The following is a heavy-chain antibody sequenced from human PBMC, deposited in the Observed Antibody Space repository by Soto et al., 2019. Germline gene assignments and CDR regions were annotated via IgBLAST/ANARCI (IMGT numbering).Heavy chain of an antibody. CDR2: INPSGGST. Sequence: ASVKVSCKSSGYTFTIYFIHWVRQAPGQGLEWMGIINPSGGSTSYAQKFQGRVTMTRDTSTSTVYMELSSLRSEDTAVYYCACNHYYDSRGYPTWGQGTLVTVSS. D-gene: IGHD3-22*01. J-gene: IGHJ4*02. CDR1: GYTFTIYF. V-gene: IGHV1-46*01. CDR3: ACNHYYDSRGYPT.